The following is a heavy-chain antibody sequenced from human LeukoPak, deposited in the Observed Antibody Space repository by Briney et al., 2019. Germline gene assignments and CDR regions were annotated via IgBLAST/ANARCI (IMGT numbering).Heavy chain of an antibody. Sequence: GGSLRLSCAASGFTFSRSWMSWVRQAPGKGLEWVANIKQDGSEKYYVDSVKGRFTISRDNAKNSLYLQMNSLRAEDTAVYYCARDGDCYDSSGSPHDALDIWGQGTVVTVSS. D-gene: IGHD3-22*01. J-gene: IGHJ3*02. CDR2: IKQDGSEK. V-gene: IGHV3-7*01. CDR3: ARDGDCYDSSGSPHDALDI. CDR1: GFTFSRSW.